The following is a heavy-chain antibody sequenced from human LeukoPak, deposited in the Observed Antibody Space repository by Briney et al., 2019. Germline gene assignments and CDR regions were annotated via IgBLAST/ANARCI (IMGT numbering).Heavy chain of an antibody. V-gene: IGHV2-5*01. D-gene: IGHD2-2*01. Sequence: SGPTRVNPTQTLTLTCTFSGFSLSTSGVGVGWIRQPPGKALEWLTLIYWNDDTRYSPSLKSRLTITKDTSKNQVVLTLTNMDPVDTATYYCAHSPYCYSTSCYYDSWGQGTLVTVSS. CDR1: GFSLSTSGVG. CDR2: IYWNDDT. CDR3: AHSPYCYSTSCYYDS. J-gene: IGHJ4*02.